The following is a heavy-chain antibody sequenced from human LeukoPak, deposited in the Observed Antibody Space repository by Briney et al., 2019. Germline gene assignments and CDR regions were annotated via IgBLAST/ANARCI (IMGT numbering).Heavy chain of an antibody. D-gene: IGHD5-18*01. V-gene: IGHV1-18*01. Sequence: GASVKVSCKASGYTFTSYGISWVRQAPGQGLEWMGWISAYNGNTNYAQKLQGRVTMTTDTSTSTAYMELRSLRSDDTAVYYCARDVAQLWFFSQVYFDYWGQGTLVTVSS. CDR1: GYTFTSYG. J-gene: IGHJ4*02. CDR3: ARDVAQLWFFSQVYFDY. CDR2: ISAYNGNT.